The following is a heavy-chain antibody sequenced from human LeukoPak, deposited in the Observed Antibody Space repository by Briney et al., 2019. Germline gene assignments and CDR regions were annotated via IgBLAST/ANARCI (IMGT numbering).Heavy chain of an antibody. D-gene: IGHD2-15*01. J-gene: IGHJ4*02. CDR3: ARVGYCSGGSCYGADH. V-gene: IGHV3-33*01. CDR1: GFTFSSYG. Sequence: GGSLRLSCAASGFTFSSYGMHWVRQAPGKGLEWVSAIWYDGSKMYYADSVKGRFTISRDNSKNTLYLQMNSLRDEDTAVYYCARVGYCSGGSCYGADHWGQGTLVTVSS. CDR2: IWYDGSKM.